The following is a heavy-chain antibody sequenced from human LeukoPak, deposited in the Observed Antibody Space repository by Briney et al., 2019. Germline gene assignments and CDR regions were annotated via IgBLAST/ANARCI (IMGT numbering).Heavy chain of an antibody. CDR1: GYTFTTYY. D-gene: IGHD3-22*01. V-gene: IGHV1-46*01. J-gene: IGHJ4*02. CDR2: INPSDSGA. Sequence: ASVKVSCKASGYTFTTYYIHWVRQVAGQRPEWMGRINPSDSGASYAQKFQGRLTITTDTSTGTVYMELSSLRSEDTALYYCARLPYDSSSYYLDYWGQGTLLTVSS. CDR3: ARLPYDSSSYYLDY.